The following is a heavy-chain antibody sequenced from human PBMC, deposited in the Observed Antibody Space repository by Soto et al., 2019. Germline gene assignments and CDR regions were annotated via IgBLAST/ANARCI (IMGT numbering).Heavy chain of an antibody. CDR2: DSPDGTST. D-gene: IGHD4-17*01. CDR3: TRHGSGDYFLFDP. Sequence: EVQLVESGGGLVQPGGSLRLSCAASGFTFSSFWMHWVRQAPGKGLVWVARDSPDGTSTSYADSVKGRFTISRDNAKNTLYMQMNSLRDEDTAVYYCTRHGSGDYFLFDPWGQGTLVTVFS. CDR1: GFTFSSFW. V-gene: IGHV3-74*01. J-gene: IGHJ5*02.